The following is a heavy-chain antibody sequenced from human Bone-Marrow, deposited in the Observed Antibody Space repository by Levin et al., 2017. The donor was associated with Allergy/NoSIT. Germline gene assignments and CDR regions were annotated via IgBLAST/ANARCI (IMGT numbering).Heavy chain of an antibody. V-gene: IGHV4-30-4*01. CDR2: IYYSGST. J-gene: IGHJ2*01. Sequence: PSETLSLTCTVSGGSISSGDYYWSWIRQPPGKGLEWIGYIYYSGSTYYNPSLKSRVTISVDTSKNQFSLKLSSVTAADTAVYYWAREIVHDYGDPGYFDLWGRGTLVTVSS. CDR3: AREIVHDYGDPGYFDL. D-gene: IGHD4-17*01. CDR1: GGSISSGDYY.